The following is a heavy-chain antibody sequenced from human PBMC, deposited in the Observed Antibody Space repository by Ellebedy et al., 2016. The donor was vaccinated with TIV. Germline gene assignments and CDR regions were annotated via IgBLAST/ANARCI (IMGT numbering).Heavy chain of an antibody. CDR3: ARVQLELLTVESYYYYMDV. D-gene: IGHD1-26*01. V-gene: IGHV4-59*01. CDR2: IYSSGST. CDR1: GGSISSYY. J-gene: IGHJ6*03. Sequence: SETLSLTCTVSGGSISSYYWSWIRQPPGKGLEWIGYIYSSGSTNYNPSLKSRVTISVDTSKNQFSLRLSSVSAADTAVYYCARVQLELLTVESYYYYMDVWGKGTTVTVSS.